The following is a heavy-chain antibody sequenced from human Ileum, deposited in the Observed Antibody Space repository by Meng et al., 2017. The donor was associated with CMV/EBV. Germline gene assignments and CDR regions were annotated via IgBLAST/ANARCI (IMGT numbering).Heavy chain of an antibody. D-gene: IGHD6-19*01. CDR3: VRSSGWSRFDY. CDR2: INSKNDGT. Sequence: GWLVQSGAECKKPGASVKVACTTSEFTFSGYYIHWVRQAPGQGFEWMGWINSKNDGTNYARKFQGRVTMTRETSISTAHMELSGLMSDDTAVYYCVRSSGWSRFDYWGQGTLVTVSS. V-gene: IGHV1-2*02. CDR1: EFTFSGYY. J-gene: IGHJ4*02.